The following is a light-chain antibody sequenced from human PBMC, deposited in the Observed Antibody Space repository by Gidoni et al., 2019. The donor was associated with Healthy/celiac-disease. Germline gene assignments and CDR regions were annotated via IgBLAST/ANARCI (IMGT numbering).Light chain of an antibody. Sequence: DIVITQSPDSLAVSLGERATINCKSSQSVLYSSNDKNYLAWYQQQPGQPPKLLIYWASTREAGVPDRVSGSGSGTDFTLTISSLQAEDVAVYYCKQDYSTPYTFXQXTKLEIK. J-gene: IGKJ2*01. CDR2: WAS. CDR1: QSVLYSSNDKNY. CDR3: KQDYSTPYT. V-gene: IGKV4-1*01.